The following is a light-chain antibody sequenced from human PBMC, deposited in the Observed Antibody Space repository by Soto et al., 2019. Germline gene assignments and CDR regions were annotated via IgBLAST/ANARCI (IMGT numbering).Light chain of an antibody. CDR3: QQYNDWART. CDR2: GAS. J-gene: IGKJ1*01. CDR1: QTVGSN. V-gene: IGKV3-15*01. Sequence: ETVMTQSPATLSVSPGERATLSCRASQTVGSNLAWYQQTPGRAPRLLIYGASTRATGIPARFSGGGSGTEFTLTISSLQSEDFAVYYCQQYNDWARTFGQGTKVEI.